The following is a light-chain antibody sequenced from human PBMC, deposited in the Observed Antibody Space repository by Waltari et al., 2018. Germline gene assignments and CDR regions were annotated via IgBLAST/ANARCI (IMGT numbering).Light chain of an antibody. V-gene: IGKV4-1*01. CDR1: QTVLYSSDNNNY. Sequence: DILMTQSPDSLAVSLGERATINCKSSQTVLYSSDNNNYLAWYQQKLGQPPKLLISWASTRASGVPDRFSGSGSGTDYTRNISSLQAEEVAVYYSQQDYDTPRTFGQGTRVEIK. J-gene: IGKJ1*01. CDR3: QQDYDTPRT. CDR2: WAS.